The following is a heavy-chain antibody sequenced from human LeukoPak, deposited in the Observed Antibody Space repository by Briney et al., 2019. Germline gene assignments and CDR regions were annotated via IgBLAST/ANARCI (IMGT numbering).Heavy chain of an antibody. D-gene: IGHD2-15*01. CDR3: ARDRDIVVVVAAHEYFQH. V-gene: IGHV1-18*04. J-gene: IGHJ1*01. Sequence: ASVKVSCKASGYTLTSYGISWVRQAPGQGLEWMGWISAYNGNTNYAQKLQGRVTMTTDTSTSTAYMELRSLRSDDTAVYYCARDRDIVVVVAAHEYFQHWGQGTLVTVSS. CDR1: GYTLTSYG. CDR2: ISAYNGNT.